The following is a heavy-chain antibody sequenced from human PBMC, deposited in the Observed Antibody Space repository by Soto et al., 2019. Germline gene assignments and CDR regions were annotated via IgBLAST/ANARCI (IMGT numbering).Heavy chain of an antibody. CDR1: GFTFSVYA. CDR3: ASLGVGDWANYYYYYGMDV. CDR2: VTANGGST. D-gene: IGHD2-21*02. V-gene: IGHV3-23*01. J-gene: IGHJ6*02. Sequence: GGSLRLSCAATGFTFSVYAMTWVRQAPGKGLEWVSAVTANGGSTYSADSVKGRFTISRDNSKNTLFLQMNSLRAEDTAVYYCASLGVGDWANYYYYYGMDVWGQGTTVTVLL.